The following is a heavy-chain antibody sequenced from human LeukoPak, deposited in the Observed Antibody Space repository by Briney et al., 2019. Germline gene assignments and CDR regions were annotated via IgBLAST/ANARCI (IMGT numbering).Heavy chain of an antibody. D-gene: IGHD2/OR15-2a*01. CDR2: IYRGGDT. CDR3: ANRMTF. Sequence: GGSLRLSCAASGVNVSSDYMSWVRQAPGKGPEWVSLIYRGGDTYYADSVKGRFTIYRHISKNTIYLQMSSLRTEDTAMYYCANRMTFGGPGTLVTVSS. CDR1: GVNVSSDY. J-gene: IGHJ4*02. V-gene: IGHV3-53*04.